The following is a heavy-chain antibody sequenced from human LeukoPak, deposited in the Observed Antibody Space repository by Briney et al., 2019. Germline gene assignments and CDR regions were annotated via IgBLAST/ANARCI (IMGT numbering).Heavy chain of an antibody. CDR1: GGSISSSSYY. Sequence: SETLSLTCTVSGGSISSSSYYWGWIRQPPGKGLEWIGSIYYSGSTYYNPSLKSRVTISVDTSKNQFSLKLSSVTAADTAVYYCARDMSPTEFLIAAAGPNFDYWGQGTLVTVSS. J-gene: IGHJ4*02. V-gene: IGHV4-39*07. D-gene: IGHD6-13*01. CDR2: IYYSGST. CDR3: ARDMSPTEFLIAAAGPNFDY.